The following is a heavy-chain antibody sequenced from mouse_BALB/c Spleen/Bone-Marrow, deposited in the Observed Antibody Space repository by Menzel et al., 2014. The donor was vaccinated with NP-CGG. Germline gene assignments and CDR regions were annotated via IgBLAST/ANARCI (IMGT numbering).Heavy chain of an antibody. V-gene: IGHV14-3*02. J-gene: IGHJ3*01. CDR2: IDPANGNT. CDR3: AVYDYEGFAY. D-gene: IGHD2-4*01. CDR1: GFNIKDTY. Sequence: LVESGAELVKPGASVKLSCTASGFNIKDTYMHWVKQRPEQGLEWIGRIDPANGNTKYDPKFQGKATITADTSSNTAYLQLSSLTPEDTAVYYCAVYDYEGFAYWGQGTLVTVSA.